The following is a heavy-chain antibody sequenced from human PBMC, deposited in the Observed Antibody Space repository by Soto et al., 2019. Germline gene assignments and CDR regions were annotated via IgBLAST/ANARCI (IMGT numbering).Heavy chain of an antibody. V-gene: IGHV4-4*07. CDR3: ARELSGTGLDV. J-gene: IGHJ6*02. Sequence: QVELHESGPGLVKPSETLSLTCTVSGASVGTFYWSWIRQSAAKGLEWIGRVYSTGLTAYNPALEGRVSMSRDRSNNTFSLEMKSVTAADAAVYFCARELSGTGLDVWGRGTTFSVSS. CDR2: VYSTGLT. D-gene: IGHD1-26*01. CDR1: GASVGTFY.